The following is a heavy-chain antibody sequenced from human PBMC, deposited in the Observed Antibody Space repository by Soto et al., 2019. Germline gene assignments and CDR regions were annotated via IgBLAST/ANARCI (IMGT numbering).Heavy chain of an antibody. CDR2: INANNGFT. V-gene: IGHV1-2*02. D-gene: IGHD1-26*01. J-gene: IGHJ4*02. CDR1: GYTFTDYY. Sequence: QVQLVQSGAEVKKPGASVKVSCKASGYTFTDYYIHWVRQAPGQGLEWIGWINANNGFTDYAQKCQDRFTMTRDTSINTAYMEVNSLRSDDTALYFCARDHRTGSYSVWGQGTLITVSS. CDR3: ARDHRTGSYSV.